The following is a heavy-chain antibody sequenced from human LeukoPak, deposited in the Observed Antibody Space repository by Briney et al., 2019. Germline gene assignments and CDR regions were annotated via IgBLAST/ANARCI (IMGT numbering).Heavy chain of an antibody. J-gene: IGHJ1*01. Sequence: GGSLRLSCAASGFTFSSYEMNWVRQAPGKRLEWVSYISSSGSTIYYADSVKGRFTISRDNAKNSLYLQMNSLRAEDTAVYYCARGGTLEYFQHWGQGTLVTVSS. V-gene: IGHV3-48*03. CDR3: ARGGTLEYFQH. CDR1: GFTFSSYE. CDR2: ISSSGSTI.